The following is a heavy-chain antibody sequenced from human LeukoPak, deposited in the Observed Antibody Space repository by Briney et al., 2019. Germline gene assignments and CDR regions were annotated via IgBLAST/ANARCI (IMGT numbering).Heavy chain of an antibody. V-gene: IGHV3-48*03. D-gene: IGHD3-10*02. CDR3: AELGITMIGGV. CDR1: GLTFSSYE. CDR2: ISSSGSTI. Sequence: CLRLSCAASGLTFSSYEMNCVRHAAGEGLGWVSYISSSGSTIYYADSVKGRFTISRDNAKNSLYLQMNSLRAEDTAVYYWAELGITMIGGVWGKGTTVTIAS. J-gene: IGHJ6*03.